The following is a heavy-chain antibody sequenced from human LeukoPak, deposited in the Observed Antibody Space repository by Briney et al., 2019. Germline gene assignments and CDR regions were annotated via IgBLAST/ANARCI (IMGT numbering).Heavy chain of an antibody. CDR1: GFTFSSYS. D-gene: IGHD2-21*02. Sequence: GGSLRLSCAASGFTFSSYSMNWVRQAPGKGLEWVSSISSSSSYIYYADSVKGRFTISRDNAKNSLYLQMNSLRAEDTAVYYCARTYSLVVTAIRGAFDIWGQGTMVTVSS. CDR2: ISSSSSYI. CDR3: ARTYSLVVTAIRGAFDI. J-gene: IGHJ3*02. V-gene: IGHV3-21*01.